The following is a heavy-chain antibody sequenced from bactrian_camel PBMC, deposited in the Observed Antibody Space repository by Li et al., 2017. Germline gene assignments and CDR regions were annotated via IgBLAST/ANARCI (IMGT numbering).Heavy chain of an antibody. D-gene: IGHD1*01. Sequence: VQLVESGGGLVQPGGSLRLSCAASEFTFSTYYMSWVRQAPGKGLEWVSSIYSDGNNTYYTDSVKGRFTISRDNAKNTLYPQLNSLKTEDTAMYYCTKDYVEGLGIDYWGQGTQVTVS. CDR3: TKDYVEGLGIDY. CDR1: EFTFSTYY. CDR2: IYSDGNNT. V-gene: IGHV3-2*01. J-gene: IGHJ4*01.